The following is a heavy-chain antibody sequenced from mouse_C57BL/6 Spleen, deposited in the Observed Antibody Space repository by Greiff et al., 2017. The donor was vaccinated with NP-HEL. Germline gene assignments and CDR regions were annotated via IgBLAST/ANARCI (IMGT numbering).Heavy chain of an antibody. D-gene: IGHD1-1*01. CDR3: ARQGTTVVDY. Sequence: QVQLQQPGAELVRPGSSVKLSCKASGYTFTSYWMDWVKQRPGQGLEWIGNIYPSDSETHYNQKFKDKATLTVDKSSSTAYMQLSSLTSEDSAVYYCARQGTTVVDYWGQGTTLTVSS. CDR1: GYTFTSYW. CDR2: IYPSDSET. V-gene: IGHV1-61*01. J-gene: IGHJ2*01.